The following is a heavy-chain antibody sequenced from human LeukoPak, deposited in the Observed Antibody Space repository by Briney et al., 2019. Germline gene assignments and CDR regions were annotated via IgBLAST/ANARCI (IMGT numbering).Heavy chain of an antibody. CDR1: GGTLSSYA. CDR3: ARSRLGALRGYSPFRY. J-gene: IGHJ4*02. V-gene: IGHV1-69*05. D-gene: IGHD5-18*01. CDR2: IIPIFGTA. Sequence: ASVKVSCKASGGTLSSYAISWVRQAPGQGLEWMGGIIPIFGTANYAQKFQGRVTVTTDESTSTAYMELSSLRSEDTAVYYCARSRLGALRGYSPFRYWGQGTLVTVSS.